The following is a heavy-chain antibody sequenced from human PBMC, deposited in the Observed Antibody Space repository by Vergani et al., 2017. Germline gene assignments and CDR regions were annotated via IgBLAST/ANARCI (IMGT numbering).Heavy chain of an antibody. Sequence: QVQLVQSGAEAKKPGSSVKVSCKASGGTFSSYAISWVRQAPGQGLEWMGRIIPIFGTATYAQKFRGRVTITACESTSTAYMELSSLRSEDTAVYYCARDGGPYSSGWYEGDYWGQGTLVTVSS. CDR2: IIPIFGTA. J-gene: IGHJ4*02. CDR1: GGTFSSYA. CDR3: ARDGGPYSSGWYEGDY. D-gene: IGHD6-19*01. V-gene: IGHV1-69*13.